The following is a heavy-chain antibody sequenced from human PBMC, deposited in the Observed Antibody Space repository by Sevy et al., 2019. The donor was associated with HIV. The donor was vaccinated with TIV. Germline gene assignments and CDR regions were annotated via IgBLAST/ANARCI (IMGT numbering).Heavy chain of an antibody. J-gene: IGHJ5*02. V-gene: IGHV3-23*01. CDR2: ISGSGERT. D-gene: IGHD1-7*01. CDR3: AKDRPGTRGRCYFDP. CDR1: GFAFDSYG. Sequence: GGSLRLSCAASGFAFDSYGMSWVRQAPGRGLEWVSSISGSGERTYYADSVKGRFTISRYSSKNTVYLQMNSLRTEDTAVYYCAKDRPGTRGRCYFDPWGQGTLVTVSS.